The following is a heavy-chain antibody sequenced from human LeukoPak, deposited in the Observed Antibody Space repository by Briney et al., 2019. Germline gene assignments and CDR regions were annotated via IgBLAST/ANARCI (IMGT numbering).Heavy chain of an antibody. CDR2: ISGSGSST. D-gene: IGHD6-6*01. J-gene: IGHJ4*02. CDR1: GFTFSSYA. Sequence: GGSLRLSCAASGFTFSSYAMSWVRQAPGKGLEWVSEISGSGSSTYYADSVKGRFTISGDNSKNTLYLQMNSLRAEDTALYYCAKHNSSSPSFDYWGQGTLVTVSS. V-gene: IGHV3-23*01. CDR3: AKHNSSSPSFDY.